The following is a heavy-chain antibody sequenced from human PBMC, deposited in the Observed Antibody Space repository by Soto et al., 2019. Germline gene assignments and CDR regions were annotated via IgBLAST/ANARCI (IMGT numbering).Heavy chain of an antibody. Sequence: SGPTLVNPTQTLTLTCTFSGFSLSTSGMCVSWIRQPPGKALEWLALIDWDDDKCYSTSLKTRLTISKDTSKNQVVLTMTNMDPVDKATYYCARTYYDFWSGYSQPNYYYYGMDVWGQGTTVTVSS. CDR3: ARTYYDFWSGYSQPNYYYYGMDV. D-gene: IGHD3-3*01. V-gene: IGHV2-70*01. CDR1: GFSLSTSGMC. J-gene: IGHJ6*02. CDR2: IDWDDDK.